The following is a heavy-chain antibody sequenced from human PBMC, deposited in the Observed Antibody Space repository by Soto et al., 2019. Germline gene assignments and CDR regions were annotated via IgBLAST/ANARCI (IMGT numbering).Heavy chain of an antibody. CDR2: ISGSGGST. CDR3: AAGYCSGGSCYEDHYYYMDV. V-gene: IGHV3-23*01. CDR1: GFTFSSYA. Sequence: EVQLLESGGGLVQPGGSLRLSCAASGFTFSSYAMSWVRQAPGKGLEWVSAISGSGGSTYYADFVKGRFTISRDNSKNTLYLQMNSLRAEDTAVYYCAAGYCSGGSCYEDHYYYMDVWGKGTTVTVSS. J-gene: IGHJ6*03. D-gene: IGHD2-15*01.